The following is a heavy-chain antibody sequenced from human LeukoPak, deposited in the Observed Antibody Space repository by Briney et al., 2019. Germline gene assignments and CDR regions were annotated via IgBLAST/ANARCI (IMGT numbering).Heavy chain of an antibody. CDR1: GYTFTRYY. J-gene: IGHJ4*02. V-gene: IGHV1-46*03. CDR2: INPSGGST. D-gene: IGHD3-22*01. Sequence: ASVKVSCKASGYTFTRYYMHWVRQAPGQGLEWMGIINPSGGSTNYAQKLQGRITMTTDTSTSTGYMELRSLRSDDTAVYYCARYYDSSGYDHDYWGQGTLVTVSS. CDR3: ARYYDSSGYDHDY.